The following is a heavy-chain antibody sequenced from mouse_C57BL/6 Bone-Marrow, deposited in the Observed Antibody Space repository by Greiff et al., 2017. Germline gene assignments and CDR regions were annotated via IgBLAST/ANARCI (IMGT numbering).Heavy chain of an antibody. Sequence: EVPLVESGGDLVKPGGSLKLSCAASGFTFSNYGMSWVRQTPDKRLEWVATISSGGSYTYYPDSVKGRLTISRNNAKKTLYLQMSDLKSEDTAMYYCARHGNYVPYYAMDYWGQGTSVTVSA. CDR3: ARHGNYVPYYAMDY. D-gene: IGHD1-1*01. V-gene: IGHV5-6*01. J-gene: IGHJ4*01. CDR1: GFTFSNYG. CDR2: ISSGGSYT.